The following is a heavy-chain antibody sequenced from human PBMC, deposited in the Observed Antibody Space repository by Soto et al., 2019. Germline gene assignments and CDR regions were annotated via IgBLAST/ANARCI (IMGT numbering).Heavy chain of an antibody. V-gene: IGHV1-8*01. Sequence: ASVKVSCKASGYTFTSYDINWVRQATGQGLEWMGWMNPNSGNTGYAQKFQGRVTMTRNTSISTAYMELSSLRSEDTAVYYCARAGKKIGYSGFPGFDYWGQGTLVTVSS. CDR2: MNPNSGNT. D-gene: IGHD5-12*01. J-gene: IGHJ4*02. CDR1: GYTFTSYD. CDR3: ARAGKKIGYSGFPGFDY.